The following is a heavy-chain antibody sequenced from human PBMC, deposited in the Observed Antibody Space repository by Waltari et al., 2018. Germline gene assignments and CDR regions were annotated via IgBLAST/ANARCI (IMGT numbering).Heavy chain of an antibody. CDR2: IIPILGTA. V-gene: IGHV1-69*12. J-gene: IGHJ4*02. CDR1: GGTFSSYA. Sequence: QVQLVQSGAEVKKPGSSVKVSCKASGGTFSSYAISWVRQAPGQGLEWMGGIIPILGTANYAQKFQGRVTITADESTSTAYMELSSLRSEDTAVYYCARSYYYDSSGSPYYFDYWGQGTLVTVSS. CDR3: ARSYYYDSSGSPYYFDY. D-gene: IGHD3-22*01.